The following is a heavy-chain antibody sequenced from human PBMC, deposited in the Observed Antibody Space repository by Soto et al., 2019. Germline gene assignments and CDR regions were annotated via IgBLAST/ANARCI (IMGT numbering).Heavy chain of an antibody. D-gene: IGHD4-17*01. CDR3: ARPSSSTVTTGATFDI. J-gene: IGHJ3*02. Sequence: SETLSLTCSVSGGSINISSYYWGWIRQPPGKGLEWIGSLYYGGTTYYNPSLKSRVTISVDTSKNHFSPKVNSVTAADTAVYYCARPSSSTVTTGATFDIWGQGTMVTVSS. CDR2: LYYGGTT. CDR1: GGSINISSYY. V-gene: IGHV4-39*02.